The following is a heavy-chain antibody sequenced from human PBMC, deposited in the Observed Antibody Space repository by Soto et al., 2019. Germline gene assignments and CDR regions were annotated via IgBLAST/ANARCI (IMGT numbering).Heavy chain of an antibody. D-gene: IGHD3-22*01. V-gene: IGHV1-69*13. CDR3: ARVYYYDSSGYYYFDY. CDR2: IIPIFGTA. Sequence: SVKVSCKASGGTFSSYAISWVRQAPGQGLEWMGGIIPIFGTANYAQKFQGRVTITADESTSTAYMELSSLRPEDTAVYYCARVYYYDSSGYYYFDYWGQGTLVTVS. J-gene: IGHJ4*02. CDR1: GGTFSSYA.